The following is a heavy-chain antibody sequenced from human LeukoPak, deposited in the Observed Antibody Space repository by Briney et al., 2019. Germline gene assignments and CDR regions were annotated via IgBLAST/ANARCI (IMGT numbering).Heavy chain of an antibody. Sequence: GESLKISCRGSGYSFTTYWINWVRQMPGKGLAWMGRIDPSDSYTNYSPSFQGHVTISADKSISTAYLQWSSLKASDTAMYYCAGSSGWYGPSDSWGQGTLVTVSS. V-gene: IGHV5-10-1*01. CDR3: AGSSGWYGPSDS. CDR2: IDPSDSYT. CDR1: GYSFTTYW. D-gene: IGHD6-19*01. J-gene: IGHJ5*01.